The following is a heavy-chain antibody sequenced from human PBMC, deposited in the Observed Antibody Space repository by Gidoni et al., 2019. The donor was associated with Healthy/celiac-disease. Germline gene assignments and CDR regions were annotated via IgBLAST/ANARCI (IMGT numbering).Heavy chain of an antibody. Sequence: QVQLVQSGAEVKKPGASVKVSCKASGYTFTGYYMHWVRQAPGQGLEWMGWINPNSGGTNYAQKFQGWVTMTRDTSISTAYMELSRLRSDDTAVYYCARAGTSQNYYYYYGMDVWGQGTTVTVSS. CDR2: INPNSGGT. J-gene: IGHJ6*02. CDR3: ARAGTSQNYYYYYGMDV. V-gene: IGHV1-2*04. CDR1: GYTFTGYY. D-gene: IGHD1-1*01.